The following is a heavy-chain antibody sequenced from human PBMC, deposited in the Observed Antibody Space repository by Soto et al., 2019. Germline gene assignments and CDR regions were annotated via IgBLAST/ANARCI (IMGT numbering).Heavy chain of an antibody. D-gene: IGHD3-10*01. CDR1: GFTFGDYA. CDR2: FKWNSGDV. J-gene: IGHJ6*02. CDR3: AKDRSSGSPYYGMDF. V-gene: IGHV3-9*01. Sequence: GGSLRLSCAASGFTFGDYAMDWVRQVPGKGLEWVSGFKWNSGDVGYADSVKGRFTISRDNARNSLYLQMNSLRPEDTAVYYCAKDRSSGSPYYGMDFWGQGTMVTV.